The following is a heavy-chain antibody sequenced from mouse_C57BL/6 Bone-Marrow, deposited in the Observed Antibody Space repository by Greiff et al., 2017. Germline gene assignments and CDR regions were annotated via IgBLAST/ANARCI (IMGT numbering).Heavy chain of an antibody. V-gene: IGHV1-81*01. CDR2: IYPRSGNT. CDR1: GYTFTSYG. CDR3: ARYDGYYVPYYYAMDY. D-gene: IGHD2-3*01. J-gene: IGHJ4*01. Sequence: QVQLQQSGAELARPGASVKLSCKASGYTFTSYGISWVKQRTGQGLEWIGEIYPRSGNTYYNEKFKGKATLTADKSSSTAYMELRSLTSVDSAVXFCARYDGYYVPYYYAMDYWGQGTSVTVSS.